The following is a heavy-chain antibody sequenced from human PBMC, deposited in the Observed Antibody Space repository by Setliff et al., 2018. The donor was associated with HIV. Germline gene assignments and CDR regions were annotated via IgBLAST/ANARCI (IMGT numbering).Heavy chain of an antibody. V-gene: IGHV4-38-2*01. CDR2: IYHHGTT. D-gene: IGHD4-17*01. J-gene: IGHJ6*02. CDR3: ARGGPTVAFGLDV. CDR1: GYSISSGYY. Sequence: SETLSLTCAVSGYSISSGYYWGWIRQPPGKGLEWIGNIYHHGTTYYYPSLKGLVTISLDTSNNQFSLNLNSVIAADTAVYYCARGGPTVAFGLDVWGQGTTVTVSS.